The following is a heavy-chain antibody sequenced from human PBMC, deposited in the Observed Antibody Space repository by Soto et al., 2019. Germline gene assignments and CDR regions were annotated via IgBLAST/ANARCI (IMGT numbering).Heavy chain of an antibody. V-gene: IGHV1-2*02. CDR2: INPKTGDT. Sequence: ASVKVSCKTSGYTFTGYYLNWVRQAPGRGLEWVGWINPKTGDTNDAQKFQGRVTMTTDTSISTGYMELSGLKSDDTAVYYCVTGDHLVRWGQGTRVTVSS. CDR3: VTGDHLVR. CDR1: GYTFTGYY. J-gene: IGHJ4*02. D-gene: IGHD6-6*01.